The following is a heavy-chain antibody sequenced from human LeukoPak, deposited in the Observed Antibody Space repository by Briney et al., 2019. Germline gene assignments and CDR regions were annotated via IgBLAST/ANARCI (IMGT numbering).Heavy chain of an antibody. D-gene: IGHD4-17*01. V-gene: IGHV1-69*06. J-gene: IGHJ6*03. CDR2: IIPIFGTA. CDR3: ARTVDGDYVDYYYMDV. Sequence: ASVKVSCKASGGTFSSYAISWVRQAPGQGLEWMGGIIPIFGTANYAQKFQGRVTITADKSTSTAYMELSSLRSEDTAVYYCARTVDGDYVDYYYMDVWGKGTTVTVSS. CDR1: GGTFSSYA.